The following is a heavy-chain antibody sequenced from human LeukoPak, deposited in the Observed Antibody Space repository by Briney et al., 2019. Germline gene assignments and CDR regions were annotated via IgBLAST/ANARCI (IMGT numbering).Heavy chain of an antibody. V-gene: IGHV3-74*01. CDR1: GFTFSSYW. J-gene: IGHJ6*03. D-gene: IGHD5-18*01. CDR3: ARGGYSYGLYYYYYYYMDV. Sequence: GGSLRLSCAASGFTFSSYWMHWVRQAPGKGLVWVSRINSDGSSTSYADSVKGRFTISRDNAKNTLYLQMNSLRAEDTAVYYCARGGYSYGLYYYYYYYMDVWGKGTTVTISS. CDR2: INSDGSST.